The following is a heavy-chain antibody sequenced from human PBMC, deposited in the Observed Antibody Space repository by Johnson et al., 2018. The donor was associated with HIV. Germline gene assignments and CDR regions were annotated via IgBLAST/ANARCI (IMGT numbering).Heavy chain of an antibody. CDR3: ARGGALSSGYYSAFDI. J-gene: IGHJ3*02. D-gene: IGHD3-22*01. Sequence: VQLVESGGGVVQPGRSLRLSCAASGFTFSSYAMHWVRQAPGKGLEWVAVISYDGSNKYYADSVKGRFSISRDNSKNTLYLQMNSLRAEDTAVYYCARGGALSSGYYSAFDIWGQGTMVTVSS. CDR2: ISYDGSNK. V-gene: IGHV3-30*14. CDR1: GFTFSSYA.